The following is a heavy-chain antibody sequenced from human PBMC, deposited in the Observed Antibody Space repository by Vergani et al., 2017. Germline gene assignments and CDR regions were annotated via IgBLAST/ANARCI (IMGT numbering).Heavy chain of an antibody. Sequence: QVQLVQSGAEVKKPGASVKVSCKASGYTFTDYFMHWVRQAPGQGLEWMGWINPNSGGTNYAQKFQGRVTMTRDTSISTAYMELSTLRSDDTAVYYCARVGTSSNRDYFDYWVQGTLVTVSS. J-gene: IGHJ4*02. D-gene: IGHD2-2*01. CDR1: GYTFTDYF. CDR2: INPNSGGT. V-gene: IGHV1-2*02. CDR3: ARVGTSSNRDYFDY.